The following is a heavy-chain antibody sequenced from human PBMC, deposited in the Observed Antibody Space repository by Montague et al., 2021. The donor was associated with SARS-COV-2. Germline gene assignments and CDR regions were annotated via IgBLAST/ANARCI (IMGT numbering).Heavy chain of an antibody. J-gene: IGHJ3*02. V-gene: IGHV4-59*01. CDR2: IYYGGST. CDR1: GGSISSYY. CDR3: ARRGLGYCSGGSCPNAFDI. Sequence: SETLSLTCTVSGGSISSYYWSWIRQPPGKGLEWIGYIYYGGSTNYNPSLESRVTISVDTSKNQFSLKLSSVTAADTAVYYCARRGLGYCSGGSCPNAFDIWGQGTMVTVSS. D-gene: IGHD2-15*01.